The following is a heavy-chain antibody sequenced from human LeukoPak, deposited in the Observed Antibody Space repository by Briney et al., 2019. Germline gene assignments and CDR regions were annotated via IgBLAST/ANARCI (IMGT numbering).Heavy chain of an antibody. J-gene: IGHJ4*02. CDR1: GFSVSSNY. CDR2: IYSGGSI. Sequence: GGSLRLSCAASGFSVSSNYMSWVRQAPGKGLEWVSVIYSGGSIYYADSVKGRFTSSRDNPKNTMYLQMNSLRVEDTAVYYCARDSHKGLWGQGTLVTVSS. CDR3: ARDSHKGL. V-gene: IGHV3-66*01.